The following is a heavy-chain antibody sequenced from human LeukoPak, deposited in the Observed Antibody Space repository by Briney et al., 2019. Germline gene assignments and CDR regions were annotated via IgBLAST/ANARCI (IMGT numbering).Heavy chain of an antibody. CDR3: ARSVDVITFGAGYYYYMDV. V-gene: IGHV4-34*01. CDR2: INHSGST. J-gene: IGHJ6*03. Sequence: SETLSLTCAVYVGSFSGYYWSWIRQPPGKGLEWIGEINHSGSTNYNPSLKSRVAISVDTSKNQFSLKLRSVTAADTAVYYCARSVDVITFGAGYYYYMDVWGEGTTVTVSS. D-gene: IGHD3-16*01. CDR1: VGSFSGYY.